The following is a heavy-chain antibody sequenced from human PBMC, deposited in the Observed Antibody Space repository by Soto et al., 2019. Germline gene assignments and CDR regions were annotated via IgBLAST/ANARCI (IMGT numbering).Heavy chain of an antibody. CDR1: GVTFISYA. CDR3: ARDPYYYDSSGYLSV. J-gene: IGHJ4*02. CDR2: ISYDGSNK. Sequence: PGGSLRHSCAASGVTFISYAMHWVRQATGKGLEWVAVISYDGSNKYYADSVKGRFTISRDNSKDTLYLQMNSLRAEDTAVHYCARDPYYYDSSGYLSVWGQGTLVTVSS. D-gene: IGHD3-22*01. V-gene: IGHV3-30-3*01.